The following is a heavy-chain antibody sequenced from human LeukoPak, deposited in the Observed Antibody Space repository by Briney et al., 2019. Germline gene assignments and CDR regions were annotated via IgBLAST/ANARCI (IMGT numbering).Heavy chain of an antibody. D-gene: IGHD2-8*02. V-gene: IGHV3-43*01. CDR1: GFTFDDYT. Sequence: GGSLRLSCEASGFTFDDYTIHWVRQAPGKGLEWVSLISWDGDSTDYAESVKGRFTVSRDNRENSLYLQLSSLRPEDTALYYCAKDRGPLAVYEPLDYWGQGTLVTVSS. CDR2: ISWDGDST. CDR3: AKDRGPLAVYEPLDY. J-gene: IGHJ4*02.